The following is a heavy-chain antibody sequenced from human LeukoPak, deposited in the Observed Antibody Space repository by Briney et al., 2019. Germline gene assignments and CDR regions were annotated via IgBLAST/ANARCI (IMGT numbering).Heavy chain of an antibody. J-gene: IGHJ5*02. CDR2: IRYDGSNK. Sequence: GGSLRLSCAASGFTFSSYGMHWVRQAPGKGLEWVAFIRYDGSNKYYADSVKGRFTISRDNSKNTLYLQMNSLRAEDTAVYYCARDRANIFSHNWFDPWGQGTLVTVFS. D-gene: IGHD3-3*02. V-gene: IGHV3-30*02. CDR1: GFTFSSYG. CDR3: ARDRANIFSHNWFDP.